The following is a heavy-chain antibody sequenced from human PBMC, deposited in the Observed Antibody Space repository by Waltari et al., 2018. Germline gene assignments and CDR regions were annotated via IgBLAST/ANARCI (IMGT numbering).Heavy chain of an antibody. J-gene: IGHJ5*02. CDR3: ARLEVLSIFGVIPGTPNWFDP. V-gene: IGHV4-59*11. D-gene: IGHD3-3*01. Sequence: QVQLQESGPGLVKPSETLSLPCTVSGGSISSHYWSWIRQPPGKGLEWIGYIYYSGSTNYNPSLKSRVTISVDTSKNQFSLKLSSVTAADTAVYYCARLEVLSIFGVIPGTPNWFDPWGQGTLVTVSS. CDR1: GGSISSHY. CDR2: IYYSGST.